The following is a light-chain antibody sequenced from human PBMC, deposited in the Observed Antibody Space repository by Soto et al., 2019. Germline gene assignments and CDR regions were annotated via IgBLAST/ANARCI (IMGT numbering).Light chain of an antibody. CDR1: ETISTF. CDR2: GAF. J-gene: IGKJ4*01. Sequence: DIQMTQSPSSLSASVGDRVTITCRASETISTFLNWLQQKPGKAPKLLIHGAFRLRSGVPSRFSGSGSGTDFTLTISSLQPEDFATYYCQQTFKTPLTFGGGTKVDIK. V-gene: IGKV1-39*01. CDR3: QQTFKTPLT.